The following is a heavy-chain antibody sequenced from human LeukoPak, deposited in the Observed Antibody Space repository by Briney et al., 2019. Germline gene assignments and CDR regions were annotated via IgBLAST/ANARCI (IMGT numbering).Heavy chain of an antibody. D-gene: IGHD2-2*01. CDR3: ASGYCSSTSCLPGRHHAQYYMDV. CDR1: GGTFSSYT. J-gene: IGHJ6*03. Sequence: SVKVSCKASGGTFSSYTISWARQAPGQGLEWMGRIIPILGIANYAQKFQGRVTITADKSTSTAYMELSSLRSEDTAVYYCASGYCSSTSCLPGRHHAQYYMDVWGKGTTVTVSS. V-gene: IGHV1-69*02. CDR2: IIPILGIA.